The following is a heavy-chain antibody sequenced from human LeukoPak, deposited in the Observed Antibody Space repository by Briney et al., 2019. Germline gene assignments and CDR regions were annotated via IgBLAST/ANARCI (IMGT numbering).Heavy chain of an antibody. CDR2: INHSGST. CDR3: ARGPFAARPPNYYMDV. CDR1: GGSLSGYY. D-gene: IGHD6-6*01. V-gene: IGHV4-34*01. Sequence: PSETLSLTCAVYGGSLSGYYWSWIRQPPGKGLEWIGEINHSGSTDDTPSLKSRVTISVDTSKSQFSLKLKSVIAADTAVYYCARGPFAARPPNYYMDVWGKGTTVTVSS. J-gene: IGHJ6*03.